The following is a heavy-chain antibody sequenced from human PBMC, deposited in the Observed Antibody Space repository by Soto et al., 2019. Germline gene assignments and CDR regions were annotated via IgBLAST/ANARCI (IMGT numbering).Heavy chain of an antibody. Sequence: QLQLQESGSGLVKPSQTLSLTCAVSGGSISSDNCSWSWIRQPPGKGLEWIGYIYHSGSTDYNPSRKRRAAISVDTSRNQSSLKLSSVSAADTAVYFCARVPVTIGYGMDVGGQGTTVTVSS. CDR2: IYHSGST. CDR1: GGSISSDNCS. CDR3: ARVPVTIGYGMDV. J-gene: IGHJ6*02. D-gene: IGHD3-9*01. V-gene: IGHV4-30-2*01.